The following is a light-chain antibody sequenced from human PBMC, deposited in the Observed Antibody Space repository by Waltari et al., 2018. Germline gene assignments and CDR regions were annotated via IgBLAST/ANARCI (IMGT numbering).Light chain of an antibody. CDR3: QAWDSTALV. CDR2: QDS. CDR1: KSGDQF. V-gene: IGLV3-1*01. Sequence: SFELTQPPSVSVSPGPTANIPCPGDKSGDQFVSWYQQKPCQSPVLVIYQDSKRPTGIPERFSGFSSETTATLTISGALAVDEADYYCQAWDSTALVFGGGTKLTVL. J-gene: IGLJ2*01.